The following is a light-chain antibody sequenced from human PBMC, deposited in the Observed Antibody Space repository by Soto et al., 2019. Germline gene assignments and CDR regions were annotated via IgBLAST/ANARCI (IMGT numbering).Light chain of an antibody. CDR3: QQSRGTSLT. CDR2: ASS. Sequence: DIKMTQSPSSLSASVGDRVTITCRASQSISDYLNWYQQKPGKAPNLLIYASSILQSGVPSRFSGSGSGTDFTLTITSLQPEDFATYYCQQSRGTSLTFGGGTKVEVK. CDR1: QSISDY. J-gene: IGKJ4*01. V-gene: IGKV1-39*01.